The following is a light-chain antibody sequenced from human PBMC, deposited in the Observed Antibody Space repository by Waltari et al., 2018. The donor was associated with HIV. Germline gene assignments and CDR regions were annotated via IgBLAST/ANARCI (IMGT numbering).Light chain of an antibody. V-gene: IGLV1-40*01. CDR3: QSYDNSLSGHWG. Sequence: QSALTQPPSVSGATGQRVTISCTGSSSNIGAGYDVHWYQQLPGTAPKLLIYGNTKRPSRVPDRFSGSKSGTSSSLAITGLQTEDEGTYYCQSYDNSLSGHWGFGGGTKLTVL. J-gene: IGLJ3*02. CDR1: SSNIGAGYD. CDR2: GNT.